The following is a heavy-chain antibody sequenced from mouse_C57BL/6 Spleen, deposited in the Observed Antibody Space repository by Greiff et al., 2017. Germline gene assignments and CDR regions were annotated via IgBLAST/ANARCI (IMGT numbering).Heavy chain of an antibody. CDR1: GFTFSDYG. Sequence: EVKLQESGGGLVKPGGSLKLSCAASGFTFSDYGMHWVRQAPEKGLEWVAYISSGSSTIYYADTVKGRFTISRDNAKNTLFLPMTSLRSEDTAMYYCARGMGDYFDYWGQGTTLTVSS. CDR3: ARGMGDYFDY. CDR2: ISSGSSTI. V-gene: IGHV5-17*01. J-gene: IGHJ2*01. D-gene: IGHD2-3*01.